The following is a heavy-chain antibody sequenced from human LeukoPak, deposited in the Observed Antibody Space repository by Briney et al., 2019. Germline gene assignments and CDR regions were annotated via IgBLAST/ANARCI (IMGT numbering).Heavy chain of an antibody. CDR2: ISSSSSYI. CDR1: GFTFSSYS. CDR3: ARADIVVVPAAMYGDYLDY. D-gene: IGHD2-2*01. J-gene: IGHJ4*02. V-gene: IGHV3-21*01. Sequence: PGGSLRLSCAASGFTFSSYSMNWVRQAPGKGLEWVSSISSSSSYIYYADSVKGRFTISRDNAKNSLYLQMNSLRAGDTAVYYCARADIVVVPAAMYGDYLDYWGQGTLVTVSS.